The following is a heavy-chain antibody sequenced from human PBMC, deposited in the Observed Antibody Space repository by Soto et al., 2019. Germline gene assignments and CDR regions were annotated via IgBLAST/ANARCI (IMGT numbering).Heavy chain of an antibody. Sequence: GASVKVSWKASGYTFTSYDIYWVRQATGQGLEWMGWMNPNSGNTGYAQKFQGRVTMTRNTSISTAYMELSSLRSEDTALYYCASMQWLSDPDVFDIWGQGTMVTGS. J-gene: IGHJ3*02. V-gene: IGHV1-8*01. CDR3: ASMQWLSDPDVFDI. CDR2: MNPNSGNT. D-gene: IGHD6-19*01. CDR1: GYTFTSYD.